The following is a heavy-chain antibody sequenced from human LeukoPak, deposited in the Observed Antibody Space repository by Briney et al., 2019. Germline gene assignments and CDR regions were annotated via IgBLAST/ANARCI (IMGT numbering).Heavy chain of an antibody. D-gene: IGHD3-10*01. V-gene: IGHV4-4*02. J-gene: IGHJ3*01. Sequence: SETLSLTCTVSGDSINSLDLWSWVRQPPGKGLEWIGEMYLSGTTHSNPSVKSRVTISIDKSKNQFFLNLSSVTAADTAVYYCAREGSGRTAYNDGLDVWGQGTMVTVSS. CDR3: AREGSGRTAYNDGLDV. CDR2: MYLSGTT. CDR1: GDSINSLDL.